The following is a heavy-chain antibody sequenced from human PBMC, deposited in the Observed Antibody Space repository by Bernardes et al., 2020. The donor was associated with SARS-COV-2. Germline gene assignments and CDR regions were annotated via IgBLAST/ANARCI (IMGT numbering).Heavy chain of an antibody. D-gene: IGHD1-26*01. V-gene: IGHV4-4*02. CDR3: GGGTHYKFDY. CDR2: IYHTGTT. Sequence: TLSLTCAVSGDSVSSSTWWIWVRQSPGVGLEYIGEIYHTGTTKYKSSLKSRVTLSVDKPNNQFSLTLTSVTAADTAVYYCGGGTHYKFDYWGQGIRVTVPS. CDR1: GDSVSSSTW. J-gene: IGHJ4*02.